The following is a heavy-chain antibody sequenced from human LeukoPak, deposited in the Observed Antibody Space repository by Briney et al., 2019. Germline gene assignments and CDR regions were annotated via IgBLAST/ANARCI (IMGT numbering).Heavy chain of an antibody. J-gene: IGHJ4*02. CDR3: AKDSVRSSGWFYFDY. CDR1: GFTYISYD. V-gene: IGHV3-23*01. D-gene: IGHD6-19*01. Sequence: GGSLRLSCAASGFTYISYDMTWVRQAPGKGLEWVSGISASGDRTYYADSVKGRFTISRDNSKNTLSLQMNSLRVEDTAGYYCAKDSVRSSGWFYFDYWGQGTLVTVSS. CDR2: ISASGDRT.